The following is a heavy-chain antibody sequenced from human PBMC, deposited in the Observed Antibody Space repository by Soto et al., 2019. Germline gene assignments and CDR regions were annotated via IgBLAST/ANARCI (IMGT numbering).Heavy chain of an antibody. V-gene: IGHV4-39*01. J-gene: IGHJ3*02. CDR3: ARPVYGDSYKGAFDI. Sequence: SETLSLTCTVSGGSISSSSYYWGWIRQPPGKGLEWIGSIYYSGSTYYNPSLKSRVTISVDTSKNQFSLKLSSVTAADTAVYYCARPVYGDSYKGAFDIWGQGTMVTVSS. D-gene: IGHD4-17*01. CDR2: IYYSGST. CDR1: GGSISSSSYY.